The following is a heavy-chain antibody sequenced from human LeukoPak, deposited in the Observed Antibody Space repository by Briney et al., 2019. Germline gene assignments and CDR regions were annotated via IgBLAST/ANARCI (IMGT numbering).Heavy chain of an antibody. CDR2: IIPIFGTA. CDR1: GGTFSSYA. D-gene: IGHD3-3*01. CDR3: ARGSKYYDFWSGGPPNWFDP. J-gene: IGHJ5*02. V-gene: IGHV1-69*13. Sequence: GASVKVSCKASGGTFSSYAISWVRQAPGQGLEWMGGIIPIFGTANYAQKFQGRVTITADESTSTAYMELSSLRSEDTAVYYCARGSKYYDFWSGGPPNWFDPWGQGTLVTVSS.